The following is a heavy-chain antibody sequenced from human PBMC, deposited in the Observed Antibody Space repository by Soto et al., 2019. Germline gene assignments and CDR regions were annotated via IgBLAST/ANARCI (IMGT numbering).Heavy chain of an antibody. V-gene: IGHV1-18*01. CDR3: AGEHCPSSSCEGPAF. Sequence: ASVKVSCKASGYTFSSFAISWVRQAPGQGLEWMGWINTYRRDRKYAQNFQGRFTMTTDTSTTTAYMELTGLTSDDTAVYYCAGEHCPSSSCEGPAFWGQGTPVTVPS. D-gene: IGHD6-13*01. J-gene: IGHJ4*02. CDR1: GYTFSSFA. CDR2: INTYRRDR.